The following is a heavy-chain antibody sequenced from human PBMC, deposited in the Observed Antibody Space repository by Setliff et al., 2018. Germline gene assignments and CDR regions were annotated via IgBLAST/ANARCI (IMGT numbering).Heavy chain of an antibody. CDR3: RFLTGFYKNDY. CDR2: INHSGTT. J-gene: IGHJ4*02. D-gene: IGHD3-9*01. Sequence: PSETLSLTCTVYGVSFSDYYGGWVRQSPGKGLDWIGEINHSGTTNYDPSLEGRISISFDTSKRQFSLKLTSVTAAAMALYYCRFLTGFYKNDYWAQGTLVTVSS. CDR1: GVSFSDYY. V-gene: IGHV4-34*01.